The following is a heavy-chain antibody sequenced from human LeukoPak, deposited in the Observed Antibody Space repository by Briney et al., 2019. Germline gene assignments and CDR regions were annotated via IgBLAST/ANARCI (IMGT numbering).Heavy chain of an antibody. CDR2: VSGSGDRM. CDR1: GFTSSSYA. J-gene: IGHJ4*02. CDR3: AKAAAAPGFDF. Sequence: GGSLRLSCAASGFTSSSYALNWVRQAPGKGLEWVATVSGSGDRMYHADSVKGRFTISRDNSKNTIYLQMNSLRAEDTALYYCAKAAAAPGFDFWGQGTLVAVSS. D-gene: IGHD6-13*01. V-gene: IGHV3-23*01.